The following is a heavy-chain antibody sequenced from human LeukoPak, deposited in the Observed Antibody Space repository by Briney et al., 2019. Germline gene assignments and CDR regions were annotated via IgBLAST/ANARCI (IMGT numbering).Heavy chain of an antibody. V-gene: IGHV5-51*01. D-gene: IGHD6-19*01. J-gene: IGHJ6*03. CDR1: GYSFTSYW. CDR2: IHPGDSDT. Sequence: GESLKISCKGSGYSFTSYWIGWVRQMPGKGLEWMGIIHPGDSDTRYSPSFQSQVTISADKSISTAYLQWSSLKASDTAIYYCARAGTYYYYHMDVWGKGTTVTVFS. CDR3: ARAGTYYYYHMDV.